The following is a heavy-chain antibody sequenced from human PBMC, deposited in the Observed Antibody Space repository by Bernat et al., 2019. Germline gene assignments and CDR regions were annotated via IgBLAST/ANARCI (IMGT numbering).Heavy chain of an antibody. CDR3: ARAPRIAVAGTGNWFDP. J-gene: IGHJ5*02. V-gene: IGHV4-34*01. Sequence: QVQLQQWGAGLLKPSETLSLTCAVYGGSFSGYYWSWIRPPPGKGLEWIGEINHSGSTNYNPSLKSRVTISVDTSKNQFYLKLSAVTAADTAVYYCARAPRIAVAGTGNWFDPWGQGTLVTVSS. CDR1: GGSFSGYY. D-gene: IGHD6-19*01. CDR2: INHSGST.